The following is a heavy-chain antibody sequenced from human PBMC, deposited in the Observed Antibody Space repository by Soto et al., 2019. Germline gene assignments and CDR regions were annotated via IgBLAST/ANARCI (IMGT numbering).Heavy chain of an antibody. J-gene: IGHJ4*02. CDR1: GYTFSSYH. V-gene: IGHV1-46*01. Sequence: ASVKVSCKASGYTFSSYHMHWVRQAPGQGLEWMGVINPFYGETRYAQKFQGRVTMTRDTSTSTVYMELSSLRSEDTAVYYCARPRGPRFGYNYFDNWGQGTLVTVSS. CDR3: ARPRGPRFGYNYFDN. D-gene: IGHD5-12*01. CDR2: INPFYGET.